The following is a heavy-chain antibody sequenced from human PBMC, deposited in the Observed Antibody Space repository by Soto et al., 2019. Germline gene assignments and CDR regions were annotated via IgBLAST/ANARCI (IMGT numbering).Heavy chain of an antibody. D-gene: IGHD2-15*01. V-gene: IGHV3-11*04. CDR1: GFTFGDCY. CDR3: ARASNYCSGGSCLTSEYYYYGMDV. J-gene: IGHJ6*02. Sequence: GESLKISCAASGFTFGDCYMSWVRQAPGKGLEWVSYISGSGFTIYYADSVKGRFTISRDNAKNSLYLQMNSLRAEDTAVYYCARASNYCSGGSCLTSEYYYYGMDVWGQGTTVTVSS. CDR2: ISGSGFTI.